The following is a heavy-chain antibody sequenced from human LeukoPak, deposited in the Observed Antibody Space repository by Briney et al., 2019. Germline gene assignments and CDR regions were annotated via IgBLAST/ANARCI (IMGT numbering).Heavy chain of an antibody. CDR1: GGSFSGYY. CDR3: AAPSGPTYYSPVDF. V-gene: IGHV4-34*01. CDR2: INHSGST. J-gene: IGHJ4*02. D-gene: IGHD1-26*01. Sequence: SETLSLTCAVYGGSFSGYYWSWIRQPPGKGLEWIGEINHSGSTNYNPSLKSRALISVDTSSNQFSLRLTSVTAADTAVYYCAAPSGPTYYSPVDFWGQGTSVSVSS.